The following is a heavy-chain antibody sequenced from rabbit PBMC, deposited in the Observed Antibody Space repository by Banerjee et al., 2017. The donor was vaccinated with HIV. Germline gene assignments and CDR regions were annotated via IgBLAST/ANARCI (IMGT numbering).Heavy chain of an antibody. CDR1: GFSFSSSYW. D-gene: IGHD4-2*01. V-gene: IGHV1S40*01. CDR3: VRDLYGGSTYNL. J-gene: IGHJ4*01. CDR2: IHAVSSGST. Sequence: QSLEESGGDLVKPGASLTLTCTPSGFSFSSSYWIFWVRQAPGKGLEWIACIHAVSSGSTYYASWAKGRFTISKTSSTTVTLQMTSLTAADTATYFCVRDLYGGSTYNLWGPGTLVTVS.